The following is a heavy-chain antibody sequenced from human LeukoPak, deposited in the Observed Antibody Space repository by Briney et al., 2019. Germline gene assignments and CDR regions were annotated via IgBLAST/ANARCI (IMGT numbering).Heavy chain of an antibody. V-gene: IGHV4-59*01. Sequence: YYWSWIRQPPGKGLEWIGYIYYSGSTNYNPSLKSRVTISVDTSKNKFSLKLSSVTAADTAVYYCARTTDYGDYCDAFDIWGQGTMVTVSS. CDR3: ARTTDYGDYCDAFDI. J-gene: IGHJ3*02. CDR2: IYYSGST. D-gene: IGHD4-17*01. CDR1: YY.